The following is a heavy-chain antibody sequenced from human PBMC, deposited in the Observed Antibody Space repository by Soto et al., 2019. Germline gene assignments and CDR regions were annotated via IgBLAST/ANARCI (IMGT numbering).Heavy chain of an antibody. D-gene: IGHD1-1*01. CDR2: ISGSGGNT. CDR3: TKLTNWYGGWLDP. Sequence: GGSLRLSCAASGFTFSSYAMSRVRQTPGKGLEWVSVISGSGGNTNYADSVKGRLTISRDNSKNTLFLLMNSLRVDDTAVYYCTKLTNWYGGWLDPWGQGTLVTVSS. J-gene: IGHJ5*02. CDR1: GFTFSSYA. V-gene: IGHV3-23*01.